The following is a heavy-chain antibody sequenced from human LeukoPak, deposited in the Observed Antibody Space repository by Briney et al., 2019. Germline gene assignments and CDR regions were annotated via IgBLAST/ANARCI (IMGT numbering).Heavy chain of an antibody. CDR2: IWYDGSNK. D-gene: IGHD5-18*01. Sequence: PGGSLRLSCAASGCTFSSYAMHWVRQAPGKGLEWVAVIWYDGSNKYYADSVKGRFTISRDNSKNTLYLQINGLRAEDTAVYYCAREGYSYGIYWGQGTLVTVSS. CDR1: GCTFSSYA. J-gene: IGHJ4*02. V-gene: IGHV3-33*01. CDR3: AREGYSYGIY.